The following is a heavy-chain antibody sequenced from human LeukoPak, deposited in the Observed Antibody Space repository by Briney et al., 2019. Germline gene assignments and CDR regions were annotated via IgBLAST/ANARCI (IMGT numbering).Heavy chain of an antibody. D-gene: IGHD6-13*01. CDR3: ARDQLLRASSWHLEVSEGGNDY. CDR2: ISSSSSTI. V-gene: IGHV3-48*01. Sequence: PGGSLRLSCAASGFTFSSYSMNWVRQAPGKGLEWVSYISSSSSTIYYADSVKGRFTISRDNAKNSLYLQMNSLRAEDTAVYYCARDQLLRASSWHLEVSEGGNDYWGQGTLVTVSS. J-gene: IGHJ4*02. CDR1: GFTFSSYS.